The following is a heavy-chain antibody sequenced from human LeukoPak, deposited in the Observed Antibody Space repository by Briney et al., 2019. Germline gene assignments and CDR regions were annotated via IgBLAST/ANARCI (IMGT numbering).Heavy chain of an antibody. CDR1: GYTFTDYY. Sequence: ASVKVSCKASGYTFTDYYMHWVRQAPGQGLEWMGRINPNSGGTNYAQKFQGRVTMTRDTSISTAYMELSRLRSDDTAVYYCARVPDLTGLDYWGQGTLVTVSS. CDR2: INPNSGGT. CDR3: ARVPDLTGLDY. D-gene: IGHD3-9*01. J-gene: IGHJ4*02. V-gene: IGHV1-2*06.